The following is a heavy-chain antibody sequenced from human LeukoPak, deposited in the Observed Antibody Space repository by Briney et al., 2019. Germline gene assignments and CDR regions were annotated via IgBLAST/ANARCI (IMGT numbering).Heavy chain of an antibody. Sequence: QPGGSLRLFCAACGFTFRSYAMSWVGQAPGKGGEGVSDISGSSDNKHSPESVKARSTISCNNPYTPLYLQMTAVRTEDKAVYNYANPTYGSGSYWGQGTLVTVCS. CDR1: GFTFRSYA. CDR3: ANPTYGSGSY. D-gene: IGHD3-10*01. CDR2: ISGSSDNK. J-gene: IGHJ4*02. V-gene: IGHV3-23*01.